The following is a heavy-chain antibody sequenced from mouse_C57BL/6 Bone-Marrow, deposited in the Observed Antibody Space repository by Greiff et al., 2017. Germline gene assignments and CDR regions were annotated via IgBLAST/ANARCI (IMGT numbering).Heavy chain of an antibody. J-gene: IGHJ3*01. CDR1: GYAFSSSW. CDR2: IYPGAGDT. Sequence: QVQLQQSGPELVKPGASVKISCKASGYAFSSSWMNWVKQRPGKGLEWIGRIYPGAGDTNYNGKFKGKATLTADKSSSTAYMQLSSLTSEDSAVYFCASYGRAWFAYWGQGTLVTVSA. CDR3: ASYGRAWFAY. D-gene: IGHD1-1*01. V-gene: IGHV1-82*01.